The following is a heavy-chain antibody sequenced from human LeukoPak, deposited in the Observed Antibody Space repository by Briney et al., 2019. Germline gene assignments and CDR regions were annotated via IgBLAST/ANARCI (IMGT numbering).Heavy chain of an antibody. V-gene: IGHV3-23*01. D-gene: IGHD1-26*01. CDR3: ASQRIVGATTSSDY. CDR2: ISGSGGST. Sequence: PGGSPRLSCAASGFTFSSYAMSWVRQAPGKGLEWVSAISGSGGSTYYADSVKGRFTISRDNAKNSLYLQMNSLRAEDTAVYYCASQRIVGATTSSDYWGQGTLVTVSS. J-gene: IGHJ4*02. CDR1: GFTFSSYA.